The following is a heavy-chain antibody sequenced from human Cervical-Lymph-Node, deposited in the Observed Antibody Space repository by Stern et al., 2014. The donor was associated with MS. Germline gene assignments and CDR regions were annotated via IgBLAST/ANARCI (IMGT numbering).Heavy chain of an antibody. CDR3: AHSSGWYCFDY. CDR1: GFTFSSYA. V-gene: IGHV3-30*04. CDR2: ISYDGSNK. Sequence: QVQLVESGGGVVQPGRSLRLSCAASGFTFSSYAMHWVRQAPGKGLEWVAVISYDGSNKYYADSVKGRFTISRDNSKNTLYLQMNSLRAEDTAVYYCAHSSGWYCFDYWGQGTLVTVSS. D-gene: IGHD6-19*01. J-gene: IGHJ4*02.